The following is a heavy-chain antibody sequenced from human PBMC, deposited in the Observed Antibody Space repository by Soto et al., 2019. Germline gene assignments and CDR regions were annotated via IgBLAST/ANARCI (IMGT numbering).Heavy chain of an antibody. CDR3: AKFFSSSWSRDFDY. CDR1: GFTFSSYG. CDR2: ISYDGSNK. Sequence: GGSLRISCAASGFTFSSYGMHWVRQAPGKGLEWVAVISYDGSNKYYADSVKGRFTISRDNSKNTLYLQMNSLRAEDTAVYYCAKFFSSSWSRDFDYWGQGTLVTVSS. D-gene: IGHD6-13*01. J-gene: IGHJ4*02. V-gene: IGHV3-30*18.